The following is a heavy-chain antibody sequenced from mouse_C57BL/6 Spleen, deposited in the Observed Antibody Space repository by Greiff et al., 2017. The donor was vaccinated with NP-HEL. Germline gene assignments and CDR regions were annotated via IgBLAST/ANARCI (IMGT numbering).Heavy chain of an antibody. CDR3: ARSYYCSSRDYDMDY. Sequence: VQLQQSGAELAKPGASVKLSCKASGYTFTSYWMHWVKQRPGQGLEWIGYLNPSSGYTMYTQKFKDKATLTADKSSSTAYMQLSSLTYEDSAVYYCARSYYCSSRDYDMDYWGQGTSVTVSA. CDR2: LNPSSGYT. V-gene: IGHV1-7*01. D-gene: IGHD1-1*01. J-gene: IGHJ4*01. CDR1: GYTFTSYW.